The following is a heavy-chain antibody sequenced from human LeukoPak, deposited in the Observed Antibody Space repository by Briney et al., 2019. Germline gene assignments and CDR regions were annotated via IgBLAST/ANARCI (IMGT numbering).Heavy chain of an antibody. CDR3: ARHGVQWLVRSHLGQ. J-gene: IGHJ4*02. Sequence: SETLSLTCAVSGYSISSGYYWSWIRQPPGKGLEWIGEINHSGSTNYNPSLKSRVTISVDTSKNQFSLNLSSVTATDTAVYYCARHGVQWLVRSHLGQWGQGTLVTVSS. CDR1: GYSISSGYY. CDR2: INHSGST. D-gene: IGHD6-19*01. V-gene: IGHV4-38-2*01.